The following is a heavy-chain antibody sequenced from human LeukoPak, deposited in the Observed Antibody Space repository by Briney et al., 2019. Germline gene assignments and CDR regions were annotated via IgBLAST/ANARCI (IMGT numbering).Heavy chain of an antibody. D-gene: IGHD1-26*01. CDR1: GFTVSNNY. Sequence: PGGSLRLSCVVSGFTVSNNYMSWVRQAPRKGLEWVSLIYSGGSTYYADSVRGRFTISRDNSKNTLYLQMNSLRAEDTALYFCAKKAQYNGNYPLDYWGQGTLVTVSS. V-gene: IGHV3-53*01. CDR3: AKKAQYNGNYPLDY. CDR2: IYSGGST. J-gene: IGHJ4*02.